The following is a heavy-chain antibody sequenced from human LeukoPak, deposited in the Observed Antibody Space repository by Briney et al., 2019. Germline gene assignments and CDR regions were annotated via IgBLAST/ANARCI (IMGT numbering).Heavy chain of an antibody. CDR1: GGSISSGGYY. CDR3: ARVRCKYCSGFPPQYNWFDP. CDR2: IYYSGST. V-gene: IGHV4-31*03. D-gene: IGHD2-15*01. Sequence: TLSLTCTVSGGSISSGGYYWSWIRQHPGKGLEWIGYIYYSGSTYYNPSLKSRVTISVDTSKNQFSLKLSSVTAANTAVYYCARVRCKYCSGFPPQYNWFDPWGQGTLVTVSS. J-gene: IGHJ5*02.